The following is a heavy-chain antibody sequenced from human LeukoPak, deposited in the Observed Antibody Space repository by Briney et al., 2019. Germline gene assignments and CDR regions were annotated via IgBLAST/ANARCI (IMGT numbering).Heavy chain of an antibody. CDR2: INHSGST. D-gene: IGHD1-1*01. CDR1: GGSFSGYY. Sequence: SETLSLTCAVYGGSFSGYYWSWLRQPPGKGLEWLGEINHSGSTNYSPSLKSRVTISVDTSKNQFSLKLSSVTAADTAVYHCARGRSNPTTGTQNWYCDLWGRGTLVTVSS. J-gene: IGHJ2*01. V-gene: IGHV4-34*01. CDR3: ARGRSNPTTGTQNWYCDL.